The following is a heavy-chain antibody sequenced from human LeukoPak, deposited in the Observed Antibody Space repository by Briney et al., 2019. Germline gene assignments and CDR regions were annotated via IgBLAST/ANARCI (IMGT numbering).Heavy chain of an antibody. CDR2: LSSSGGST. CDR3: ARDRGNYYGSGSSYFDY. J-gene: IGHJ4*02. CDR1: GFFFSNYD. V-gene: IGHV3-23*01. D-gene: IGHD3-10*01. Sequence: PGGSLRLSCVASGFFFSNYDMNWVRQAPGKGLEWVSGLSSSGGSTFYADSVKGRFTISRDNSKNTLYLQMNSLRAEDTAVYYCARDRGNYYGSGSSYFDYWGQGTLVTVSS.